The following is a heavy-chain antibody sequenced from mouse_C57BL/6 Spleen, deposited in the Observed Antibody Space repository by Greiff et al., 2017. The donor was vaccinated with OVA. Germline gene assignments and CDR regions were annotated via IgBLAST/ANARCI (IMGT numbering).Heavy chain of an antibody. V-gene: IGHV1-55*01. CDR2: IYPGSGST. J-gene: IGHJ3*01. Sequence: QVQLQQPGAELVKPGASVKMSCKASGYTFTSYWITWVKQRPGQGLEWIGDIYPGSGSTNYNEKFKSKATLTVDTSSSTAYMQLSSLTSEDSAVYYCARSGKIFERVAYWGQGTLVTVSA. CDR1: GYTFTSYW. CDR3: ARSGKIFERVAY. D-gene: IGHD3-1*01.